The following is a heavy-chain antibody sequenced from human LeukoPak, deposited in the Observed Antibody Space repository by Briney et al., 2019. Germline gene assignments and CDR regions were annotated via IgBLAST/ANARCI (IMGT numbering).Heavy chain of an antibody. Sequence: ASVKVSCKASGYTFTGYYMHWVRQAPGQGLEWMGWINPNSGGTNFAQKFQGRVTMTRDTSISTAYMELSRLRSDDTAVYYCARDGVAAGGYWYFDLWGRGTLVTVSS. CDR1: GYTFTGYY. CDR2: INPNSGGT. D-gene: IGHD2-15*01. J-gene: IGHJ2*01. V-gene: IGHV1-2*02. CDR3: ARDGVAAGGYWYFDL.